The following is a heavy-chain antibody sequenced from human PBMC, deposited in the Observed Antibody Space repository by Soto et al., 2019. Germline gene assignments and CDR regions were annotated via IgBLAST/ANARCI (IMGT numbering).Heavy chain of an antibody. CDR1: GFTFSSYG. J-gene: IGHJ4*02. CDR2: ISYDGSNK. V-gene: IGHV3-30*18. CDR3: AKEWIVGAIPYDY. D-gene: IGHD1-26*01. Sequence: GGSLRLSCAASGFTFSSYGMHWVRQAPGKGLEWVAVISYDGSNKYYADSVKGRFTISRDNSKNTLCLQMNSLRAEDTAVYYCAKEWIVGAIPYDYWGQGTLVTVSS.